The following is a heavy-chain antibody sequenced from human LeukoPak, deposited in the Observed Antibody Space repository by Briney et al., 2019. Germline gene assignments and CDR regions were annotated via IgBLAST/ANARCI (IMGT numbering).Heavy chain of an antibody. V-gene: IGHV4-4*07. D-gene: IGHD6-6*01. J-gene: IGHJ5*02. CDR1: GGSISSYY. Sequence: PSETLSLTCTVSGGSISSYYWSWIRQPAGKGLEWIGRIYTSGSTNYNPSLKSRVTMSVDTSKNQFSLKLSSVTAADTAVYYCARTSYFYSSSSEDWFDPWGQGTLVTVSS. CDR2: IYTSGST. CDR3: ARTSYFYSSSSEDWFDP.